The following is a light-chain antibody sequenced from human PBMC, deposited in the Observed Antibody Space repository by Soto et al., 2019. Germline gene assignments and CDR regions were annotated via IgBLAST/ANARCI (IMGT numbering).Light chain of an antibody. J-gene: IGLJ2*01. V-gene: IGLV4-69*01. Sequence: QSVLTQTPSASASLGASVKLTCTLSSGHSSYAIAWHQQQPEKGPRYLMKLNSDGSHGKGDGIPDRFSGSSSGAERYLTISSLQSEDEADYYCQTWGTGTVIFGGGTKVTVL. CDR1: SGHSSYA. CDR3: QTWGTGTVI. CDR2: LNSDGSH.